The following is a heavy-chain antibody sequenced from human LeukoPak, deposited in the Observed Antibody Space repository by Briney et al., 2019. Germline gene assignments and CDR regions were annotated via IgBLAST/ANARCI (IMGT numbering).Heavy chain of an antibody. CDR2: INAGNGNT. V-gene: IGHV1-3*03. Sequence: ASVKVSCKASGYTFTSYAMHWVRRAPGQRLEWMGWINAGNGNTKYSQEFQGRVTITRDTSASTAYMELSSLRSEDMAVYYCAREEDDILTGLDPWGQGTLVTVSS. J-gene: IGHJ5*02. D-gene: IGHD3-9*01. CDR3: AREEDDILTGLDP. CDR1: GYTFTSYA.